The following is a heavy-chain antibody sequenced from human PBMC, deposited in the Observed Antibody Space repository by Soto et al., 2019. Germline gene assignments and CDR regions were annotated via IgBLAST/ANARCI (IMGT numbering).Heavy chain of an antibody. D-gene: IGHD3-22*01. J-gene: IGHJ4*02. CDR1: GGTFSTYV. CDR2: IIPIFGTP. V-gene: IGHV1-69*13. Sequence: EASVKVSCKASGGTFSTYVITWVRQAPGQGLEWMGGIIPIFGTPHYAQKFQGRASITADEYTSTAYMELSSLRSDDTAVYYCARPTLEYYYDNCGYSSDYWGQGTLVTVSS. CDR3: ARPTLEYYYDNCGYSSDY.